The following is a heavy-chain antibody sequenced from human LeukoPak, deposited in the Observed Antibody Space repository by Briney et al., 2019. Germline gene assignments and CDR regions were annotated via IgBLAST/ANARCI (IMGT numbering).Heavy chain of an antibody. CDR3: AREGIAAAGPANFYYYYGMDV. CDR2: INSDGRST. D-gene: IGHD6-13*01. CDR1: GFTFSSYW. V-gene: IGHV3-74*01. J-gene: IGHJ6*02. Sequence: GGSLRLSCAASGFTFSSYWMHWVRQAPGKGLVWVSRINSDGRSTSYADSVKGRFTISRDNAKNTLYLQMNSLRAEDTAVYYCAREGIAAAGPANFYYYYGMDVWGQGTTVTVSS.